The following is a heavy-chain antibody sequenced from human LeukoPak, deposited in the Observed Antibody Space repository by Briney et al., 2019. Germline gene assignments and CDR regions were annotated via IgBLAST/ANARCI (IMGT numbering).Heavy chain of an antibody. Sequence: PSETLSLTCAVYGGSFSGYYWSWIRQPPGKGLEWIGEINHSGSTNYNPSLKSRVTISVDTSKNQFSLKLSSVTAADTAVYYCARTPHVDTAMVTGVFDYWGQGTLVTVSS. V-gene: IGHV4-34*01. D-gene: IGHD5-18*01. CDR1: GGSFSGYY. CDR2: INHSGST. J-gene: IGHJ4*02. CDR3: ARTPHVDTAMVTGVFDY.